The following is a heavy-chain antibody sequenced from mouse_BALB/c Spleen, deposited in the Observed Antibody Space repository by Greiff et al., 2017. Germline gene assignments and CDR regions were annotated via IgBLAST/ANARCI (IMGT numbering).Heavy chain of an antibody. J-gene: IGHJ4*01. CDR3: ARVWGNLYYGYLYAMDY. CDR1: GFTFSDYG. Sequence: EVQLQESGGGLVQPGGSRKLSCAASGFTFSDYGMAWVRQAPGKGPEWVAFISNLAYSIYYADTVTGRFTISRENAKNTLYLEMSSLRSEDTAMYYCARVWGNLYYGYLYAMDYWGQGTSVTVSS. CDR2: ISNLAYSI. D-gene: IGHD1-2*01. V-gene: IGHV5-15*02.